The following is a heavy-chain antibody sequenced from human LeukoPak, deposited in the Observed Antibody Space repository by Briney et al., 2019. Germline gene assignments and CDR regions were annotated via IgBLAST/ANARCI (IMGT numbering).Heavy chain of an antibody. V-gene: IGHV3-33*01. CDR1: GFTFSSYG. CDR3: AMASYYALDY. D-gene: IGHD2/OR15-2a*01. CDR2: IWYDGSNK. J-gene: IGHJ4*02. Sequence: GESLRLSCAASGFTFSSYGMHWVRQAPGKGLEWVAVIWYDGSNKYYADSVKGRFTISRVNSKNTLYLQMNSLRAEDTAVYYCAMASYYALDYWGQGTLVTVSS.